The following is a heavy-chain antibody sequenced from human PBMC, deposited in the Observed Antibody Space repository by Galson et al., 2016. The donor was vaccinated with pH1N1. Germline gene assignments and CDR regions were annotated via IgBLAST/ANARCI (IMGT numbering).Heavy chain of an antibody. CDR2: IWYDGSNK. CDR3: ARGLLRDYGMDV. J-gene: IGHJ6*02. CDR1: GFTFSSYG. Sequence: SLRLSCAASGFTFSSYGMHWVRQAPGKGLEWVAVIWYDGSNKYYADSVKGRFTISRGNSKNTLYLQMNSLRAEDTAVYYCARGLLRDYGMDVWGQGTLVTASS. V-gene: IGHV3-33*01.